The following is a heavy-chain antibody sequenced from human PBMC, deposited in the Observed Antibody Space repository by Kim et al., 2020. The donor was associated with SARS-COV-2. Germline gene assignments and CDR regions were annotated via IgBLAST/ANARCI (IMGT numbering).Heavy chain of an antibody. J-gene: IGHJ4*02. D-gene: IGHD3-22*01. CDR3: ARGTYYYDSSGYYYVSTPFAKKTYFDY. CDR2: INHSGST. CDR1: GGSFSGYY. V-gene: IGHV4-34*01. Sequence: SETLSLTCAVYGGSFSGYYWSWIRQPPGKGLEWIGEINHSGSTNYNPSLKSRVTISVDTSKNQFSLKLSSVTAADTAVYYCARGTYYYDSSGYYYVSTPFAKKTYFDYWGQGTLVTVSS.